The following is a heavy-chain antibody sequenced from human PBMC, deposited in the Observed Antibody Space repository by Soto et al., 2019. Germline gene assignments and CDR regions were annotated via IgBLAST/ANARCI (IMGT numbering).Heavy chain of an antibody. V-gene: IGHV1-46*01. CDR3: ERDFLAARPDDAFDI. Sequence: GASVKVSCKASGYTFTSYYIHWVRQAPGQGLEWMGIINPSGGNTSYAQKFQGRVTMTRDTSTSTVYMELSSLRSEDTAVYYCERDFLAARPDDAFDIWGQGTMVTVSS. CDR1: GYTFTSYY. CDR2: INPSGGNT. D-gene: IGHD6-6*01. J-gene: IGHJ3*02.